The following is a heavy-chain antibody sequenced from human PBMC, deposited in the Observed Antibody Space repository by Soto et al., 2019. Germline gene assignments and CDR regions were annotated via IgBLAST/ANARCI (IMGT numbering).Heavy chain of an antibody. CDR1: GFTFSSYG. J-gene: IGHJ6*02. D-gene: IGHD1-26*01. CDR2: ISYDGSNK. V-gene: IGHV3-30*18. Sequence: QVQLVESGGGVVQPGRSLRLSCAASGFTFSSYGMHWVRQAPGKGLEWVAVISYDGSNKYYADSMKGRFTISRDNSKNTLYLQMNSLRAEDTAAYYCAKDPYSGNFGRHGMDVWGQGTTVTVSS. CDR3: AKDPYSGNFGRHGMDV.